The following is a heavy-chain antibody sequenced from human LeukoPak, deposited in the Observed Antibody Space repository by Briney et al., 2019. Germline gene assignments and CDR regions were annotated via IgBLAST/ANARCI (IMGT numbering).Heavy chain of an antibody. V-gene: IGHV1-18*01. CDR1: GYTFTSYG. CDR2: ISAYNGNT. Sequence: EASVKVSCKASGYTFTSYGISWVRQAPGQGLEWMGWISAYNGNTNYAQKLQGRVTMTTDTSTSTAYMELRSVSSDDTAVYYCARERNGERYYYYGMDVWGQGTTVTVSS. J-gene: IGHJ6*02. D-gene: IGHD4-17*01. CDR3: ARERNGERYYYYGMDV.